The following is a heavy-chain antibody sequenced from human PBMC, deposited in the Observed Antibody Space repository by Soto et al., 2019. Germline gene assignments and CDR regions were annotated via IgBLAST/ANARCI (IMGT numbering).Heavy chain of an antibody. D-gene: IGHD6-19*01. CDR1: GGSINSSSYF. CDR3: ARQDAVAGAYFDY. J-gene: IGHJ4*02. V-gene: IGHV4-39*01. CDR2: IYYSGST. Sequence: LSLTCSVSGGSINSSSYFWGWVRQPPGKGLEWIGSIYYSGSTYYNPSLKSRVTISVDTSKNQFSLKLSSVTAADTAVYYCARQDAVAGAYFDYWGQGTLVTVSS.